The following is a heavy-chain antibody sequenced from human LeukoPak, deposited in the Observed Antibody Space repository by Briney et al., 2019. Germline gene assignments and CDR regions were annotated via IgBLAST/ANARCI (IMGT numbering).Heavy chain of an antibody. D-gene: IGHD3-10*01. CDR1: GFTFSSYG. CDR3: AKDHLSYYYGSFDAFDI. Sequence: GESLRLSCAASGFTFSSYGMSWVRQAPGKGLEWASAISGSGGSTHYSDSVKGRFTISRDNSKNTLYLQMSTLRAEDTALYYCAKDHLSYYYGSFDAFDIWGQGTMVTVSS. CDR2: ISGSGGST. J-gene: IGHJ3*02. V-gene: IGHV3-23*01.